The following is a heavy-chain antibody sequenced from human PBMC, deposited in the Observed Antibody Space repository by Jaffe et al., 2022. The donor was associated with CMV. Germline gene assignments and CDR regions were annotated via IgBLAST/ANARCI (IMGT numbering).Heavy chain of an antibody. D-gene: IGHD3-22*01. J-gene: IGHJ4*02. CDR3: ARAVSYYEGDFDY. CDR2: ISSSSSYI. V-gene: IGHV3-21*01. CDR1: GFTFSSYS. Sequence: EVQLVESGGGLVKPGGSLRLSCAASGFTFSSYSMNWVRQAPGKGLEWVSSISSSSSYIYYADSVKGRFTISRDNAKNSLYLQMNSLRAEDTAVYYCARAVSYYEGDFDYWGQGTLVTVSS.